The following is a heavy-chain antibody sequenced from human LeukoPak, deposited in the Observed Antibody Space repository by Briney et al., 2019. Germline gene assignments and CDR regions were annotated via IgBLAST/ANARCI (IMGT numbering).Heavy chain of an antibody. CDR1: GYTFTSYY. Sequence: ASVKVSCKASGYTFTSYYMHWVRQAPGQGLEWMGWISAYNGNTNYAQKLQGRVTMTTDTSTSTAYMELRSLRSDDTAVYYCARDLGYYYGSGSQTLYYYYYGMDVWGQGTTVTVSS. D-gene: IGHD3-10*01. V-gene: IGHV1-18*04. J-gene: IGHJ6*02. CDR3: ARDLGYYYGSGSQTLYYYYYGMDV. CDR2: ISAYNGNT.